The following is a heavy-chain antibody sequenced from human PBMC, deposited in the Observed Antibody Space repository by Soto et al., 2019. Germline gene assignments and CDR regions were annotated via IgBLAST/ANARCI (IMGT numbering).Heavy chain of an antibody. CDR1: GITFGSRA. CDR2: ITDTGGDA. J-gene: IGHJ4*02. CDR3: VRGSNVSYPGSRIFDF. D-gene: IGHD3-10*01. V-gene: IGHV3-23*01. Sequence: PXGSLRLSCAASGITFGSRAMRWVRQAPGEGLEWVSTITDTGGDANYADSVRGRFTISRDNSKKTLYLQMSSLRADDTAVYFFVRGSNVSYPGSRIFDFWGRGTLVTVSS.